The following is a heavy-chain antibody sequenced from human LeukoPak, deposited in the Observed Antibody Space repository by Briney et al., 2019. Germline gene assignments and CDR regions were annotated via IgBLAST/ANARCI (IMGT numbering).Heavy chain of an antibody. CDR2: ISGSGDST. D-gene: IGHD6-19*01. Sequence: GGSLRLSCAASGFIFNNYAMNWVRQAPGKGLEWVSGISGSGDSTFYADSVKGRFTISRDNSKNTLYLQMNSLRAEDTAVYYCAKDKGQQWLAYFDYWGQGTLVTVSS. CDR1: GFIFNNYA. V-gene: IGHV3-23*01. CDR3: AKDKGQQWLAYFDY. J-gene: IGHJ4*02.